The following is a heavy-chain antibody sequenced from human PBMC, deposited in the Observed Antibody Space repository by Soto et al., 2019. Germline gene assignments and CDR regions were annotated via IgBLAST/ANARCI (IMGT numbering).Heavy chain of an antibody. Sequence: QVQLVQSGAQVKKPGASVKVSCKASGYTFSSSSISWVRQAPGQGLECMGWISGYNGNTNYAQTLQGRVTMSTDTSAGIAYMELRSLRSDDTAVYYCARNASGGFDSWGQGTLVTVSS. CDR1: GYTFSSSS. D-gene: IGHD3-16*01. CDR3: ARNASGGFDS. J-gene: IGHJ4*02. CDR2: ISGYNGNT. V-gene: IGHV1-18*01.